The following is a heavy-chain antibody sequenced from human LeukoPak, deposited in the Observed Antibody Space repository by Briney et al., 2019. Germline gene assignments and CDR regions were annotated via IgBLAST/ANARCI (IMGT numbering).Heavy chain of an antibody. Sequence: SQTLSLTCTVSGGSIGSSSYYWGWIRQPPGKGLEWIGSVYYSGTTSYNPSLKSRVVISVDTSKNQCSLKLSSVTAADTAVYYCARHQYYYDSSGDYPDYWGQGTLFTVSS. J-gene: IGHJ4*02. V-gene: IGHV4-39*01. CDR1: GGSIGSSSYY. D-gene: IGHD3-22*01. CDR2: VYYSGTT. CDR3: ARHQYYYDSSGDYPDY.